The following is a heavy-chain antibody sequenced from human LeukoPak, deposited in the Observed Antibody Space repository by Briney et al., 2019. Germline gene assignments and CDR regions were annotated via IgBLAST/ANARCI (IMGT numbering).Heavy chain of an antibody. CDR1: GDSISIYY. J-gene: IGHJ3*02. CDR3: ARSFDTNAFDI. CDR2: IYSSGNT. D-gene: IGHD2/OR15-2a*01. Sequence: SGTLSLTCTVSGDSISIYYWSWIRQPAGRGLEWIGRIYSSGNTNYNPSLKSRVTMSVDTSNNQFSLNLRSVTTADTAVYYCARSFDTNAFDIWGQGTMVTVPS. V-gene: IGHV4-4*07.